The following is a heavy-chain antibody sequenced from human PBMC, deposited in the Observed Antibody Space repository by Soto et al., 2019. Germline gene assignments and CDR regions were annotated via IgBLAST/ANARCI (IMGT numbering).Heavy chain of an antibody. CDR3: ARPPGGSLEDSYYYAVDV. J-gene: IGHJ6*02. D-gene: IGHD2-15*01. CDR2: IIPIFGTT. CDR1: GGTFSTYA. Sequence: QVQLVQSGAEVKKPGSSVNVSCKASGGTFSTYAISWVRLAPGQGLEWMGGIIPIFGTTNYALKFQGRLSIAADDSSSTAYMELSSLTSDDTAVYYCARPPGGSLEDSYYYAVDVWGQGTTVIVSS. V-gene: IGHV1-69*12.